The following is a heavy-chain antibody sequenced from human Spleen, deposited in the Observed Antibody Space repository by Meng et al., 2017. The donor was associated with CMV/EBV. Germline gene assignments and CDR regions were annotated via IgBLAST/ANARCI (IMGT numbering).Heavy chain of an antibody. Sequence: GESLKISCAASGFTFSNAWMSWVRQAPGKGLEWVGRIKSKTDGGTTDYAAPVKGRFTISRDDSKNTLYLQMNSLKTEDTAVYYCTTELELRFGEFDPWGQGTLVTVSS. V-gene: IGHV3-15*01. CDR2: IKSKTDGGTT. D-gene: IGHD1-7*01. CDR3: TTELELRFGEFDP. J-gene: IGHJ5*02. CDR1: GFTFSNAW.